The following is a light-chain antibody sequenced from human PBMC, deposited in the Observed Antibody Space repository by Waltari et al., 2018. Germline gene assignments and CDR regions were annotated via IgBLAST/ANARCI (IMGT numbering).Light chain of an antibody. CDR2: DTS. Sequence: EIVLTQSPATLSVSPGERATLSCRASESVFGYLAWYQQKPGQAPRLLLFDTSKRAPGIPARVSGSWYGTDFTLTINSLETEDFALYYCQQRSIWPLTFGGGTKV. J-gene: IGKJ4*01. V-gene: IGKV3-11*01. CDR1: ESVFGY. CDR3: QQRSIWPLT.